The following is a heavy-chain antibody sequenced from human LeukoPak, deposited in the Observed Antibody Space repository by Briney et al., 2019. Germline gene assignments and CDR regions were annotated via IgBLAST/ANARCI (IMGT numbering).Heavy chain of an antibody. CDR1: GASISSSNYY. V-gene: IGHV4-39*07. CDR3: ARLTVTTTNWFDP. J-gene: IGHJ5*02. CDR2: INHSGST. D-gene: IGHD4-17*01. Sequence: SETLSLTCTVSGASISSSNYYWGWIRQPPGKGLEWIGEINHSGSTNYNPSLKSRVTISVDTSKNQFSLKLSSVTAADTAVYYCARLTVTTTNWFDPWGQGTLVTVSS.